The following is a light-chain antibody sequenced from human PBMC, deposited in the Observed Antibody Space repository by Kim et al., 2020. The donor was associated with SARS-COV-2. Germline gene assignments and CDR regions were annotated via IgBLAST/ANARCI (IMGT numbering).Light chain of an antibody. CDR2: NNN. V-gene: IGLV1-44*01. CDR1: SSSVGSNT. CDR3: ASWDGSLRGRV. J-gene: IGLJ3*02. Sequence: QSVLTQPPSASGTPGQRVTISCSGSSSSVGSNTVNWYQQVPGTAPRLLIYNNNQRPSGVPDRFSGSKSGTSASLAISGLQSEDETDYYCASWDGSLRGRVFGGGTQLTVL.